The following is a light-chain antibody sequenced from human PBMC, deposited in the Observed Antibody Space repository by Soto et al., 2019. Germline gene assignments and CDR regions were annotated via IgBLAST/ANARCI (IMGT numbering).Light chain of an antibody. Sequence: EIVLTQSPGTLSLSPGERATLSCRASQSVSNNYLACYQQKPGQAPRLLIYGASNRATGIPDRFSGSGSGTDFTLTISRLEPEDFAVYYCQQYNNWPPLFGGGTKVDIK. J-gene: IGKJ4*01. CDR1: QSVSNNY. CDR2: GAS. V-gene: IGKV3-20*01. CDR3: QQYNNWPPL.